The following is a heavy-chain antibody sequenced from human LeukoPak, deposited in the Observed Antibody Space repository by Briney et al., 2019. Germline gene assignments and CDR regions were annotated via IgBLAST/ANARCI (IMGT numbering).Heavy chain of an antibody. CDR2: ISGSGGST. Sequence: GGSLRLSCAASGFTFSSYAMSWVRQAPGKGLEWVSAISGSGGSTYYADSVKGRFTISRDNAKNSMSLQMNSLRAEDTAVYYCTREGILAGVDYWGQGTLVTVSS. D-gene: IGHD6-13*01. V-gene: IGHV3-23*01. CDR1: GFTFSSYA. J-gene: IGHJ4*02. CDR3: TREGILAGVDY.